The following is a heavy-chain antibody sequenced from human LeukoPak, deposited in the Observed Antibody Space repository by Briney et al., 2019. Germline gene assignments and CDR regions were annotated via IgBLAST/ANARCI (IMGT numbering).Heavy chain of an antibody. J-gene: IGHJ6*03. V-gene: IGHV1-69*13. D-gene: IGHD2-2*02. CDR2: IIPIFGTA. CDR3: ARQFGYCSSTSCYTPWYYYYMDV. CDR1: GGTFSSYA. Sequence: GASVKVSCKASGGTFSSYAISWVRQAPGQGLEWMGGIIPIFGTANYAQKFQGRVTITADESTSTAYMELSSLRSEDTAVYYCARQFGYCSSTSCYTPWYYYYMDVWGKGTTVTVSS.